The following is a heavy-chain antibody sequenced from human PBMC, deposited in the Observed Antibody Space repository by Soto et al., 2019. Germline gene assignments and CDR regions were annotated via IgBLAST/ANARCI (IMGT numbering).Heavy chain of an antibody. Sequence: PSETLSLTCTVSGGSISTYYWNWIRQPPGKGLEWIGYIYYSGSTKYNPSLKSRVTISVDTSKNQFSLKLSSVTAADTAVYYCARALTGTVDPHYFDSWGQGTLVTVSS. D-gene: IGHD1-7*01. CDR3: ARALTGTVDPHYFDS. V-gene: IGHV4-59*01. CDR2: IYYSGST. CDR1: GGSISTYY. J-gene: IGHJ4*02.